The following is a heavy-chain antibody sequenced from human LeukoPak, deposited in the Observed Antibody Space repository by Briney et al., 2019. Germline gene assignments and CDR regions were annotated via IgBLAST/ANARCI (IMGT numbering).Heavy chain of an antibody. Sequence: GRSLRLSCAASGFSFSSHWMTWVRQAAGKGLEWVANTKSDGSEKYYADSVKGRSTISRDNAKNSLSLQMNSLRVEDTAQYYCAREEWIGELSKFDYWGQGTLVTVSS. V-gene: IGHV3-7*01. J-gene: IGHJ4*02. CDR2: TKSDGSEK. CDR1: GFSFSSHW. D-gene: IGHD3-10*01. CDR3: AREEWIGELSKFDY.